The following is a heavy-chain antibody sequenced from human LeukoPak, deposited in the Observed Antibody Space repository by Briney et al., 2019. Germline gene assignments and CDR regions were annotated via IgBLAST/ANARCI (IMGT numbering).Heavy chain of an antibody. D-gene: IGHD3-9*01. CDR2: ISSSSSYI. J-gene: IGHJ4*02. Sequence: GGSLRLSCAASGFTFSSYSMNWVRQAPGKGLEWVSSISSSSSYIYSADSVKGRFTISRDNAKNSLYLQMNSLRAEDTAVYYCAKCYDILTGYTPVDYWGQGTLVTVSS. CDR1: GFTFSSYS. CDR3: AKCYDILTGYTPVDY. V-gene: IGHV3-21*01.